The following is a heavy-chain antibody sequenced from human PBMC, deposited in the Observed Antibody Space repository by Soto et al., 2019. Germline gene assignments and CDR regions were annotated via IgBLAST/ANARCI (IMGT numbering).Heavy chain of an antibody. V-gene: IGHV4-34*01. CDR3: ARGRSIAGPRGEYYMDV. D-gene: IGHD6-6*01. CDR1: GGSFSGYY. J-gene: IGHJ6*03. Sequence: SETLSLTCAVYGGSFSGYYWSWIRQPPGKGLEWIGEINHSGSTNYNPSLKSRVTISVDTSKNQFSLKLSSVTAADTAVYYCARGRSIAGPRGEYYMDVWGKGTTVTVSS. CDR2: INHSGST.